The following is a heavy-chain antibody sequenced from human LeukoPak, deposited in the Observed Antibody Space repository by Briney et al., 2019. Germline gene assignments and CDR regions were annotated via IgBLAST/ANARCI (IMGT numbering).Heavy chain of an antibody. D-gene: IGHD2-21*02. V-gene: IGHV3-30*02. CDR3: AKDRIVLVTATFDY. Sequence: PGGSLRLSCAASGFDFGAYEMNWVRQAPGKGLEWVAFMQNDGSNKYYADSVKGRFTISRDNSKNTLYLQMNSLRPDDTAMYYCAKDRIVLVTATFDYWGQGTLVTVSS. CDR2: MQNDGSNK. J-gene: IGHJ4*02. CDR1: GFDFGAYE.